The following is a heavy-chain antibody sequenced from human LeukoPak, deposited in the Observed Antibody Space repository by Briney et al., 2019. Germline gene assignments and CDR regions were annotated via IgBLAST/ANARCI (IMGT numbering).Heavy chain of an antibody. D-gene: IGHD3/OR15-3a*01. CDR2: IYYSGST. J-gene: IGHJ5*02. Sequence: SETLSLTCTVSGGSISSYYWSWIRQPPGKGLEWTGYIYYSGSTNYNPSLKSRDTISVDTSKNQFSLKLSSATAADTAVYYCARDGVAEDLDTNNWFDPWGQGTLVTVSS. CDR3: ARDGVAEDLDTNNWFDP. V-gene: IGHV4-59*01. CDR1: GGSISSYY.